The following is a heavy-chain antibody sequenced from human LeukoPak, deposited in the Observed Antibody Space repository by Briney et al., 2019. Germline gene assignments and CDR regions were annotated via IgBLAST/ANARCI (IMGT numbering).Heavy chain of an antibody. CDR2: IYTSGST. J-gene: IGHJ4*02. Sequence: SETLSLTCTVSGGSISSGSYYWSWIRQPAGKGLGWIGHIYTSGSTNYNPSLKSRVTISVDTSKNQFSLKLSSVTAADTAVYYCARVGSYGKNYFDYWGQGTLVTVSS. V-gene: IGHV4-61*09. CDR1: GGSISSGSYY. D-gene: IGHD5-18*01. CDR3: ARVGSYGKNYFDY.